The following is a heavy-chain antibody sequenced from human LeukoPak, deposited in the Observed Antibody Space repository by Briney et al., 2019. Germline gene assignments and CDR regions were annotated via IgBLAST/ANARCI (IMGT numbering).Heavy chain of an antibody. Sequence: PGGSLRLSCAASGFTFSSYAMHWVRQAPGKGLEWVAVISYDGSNKYYADSVKGRFTISRDNAKNALYLQMNSLRAEDTAVYYCARAPTSYYYFDYWGQGTLVTVSS. V-gene: IGHV3-30-3*01. CDR3: ARAPTSYYYFDY. J-gene: IGHJ4*02. D-gene: IGHD1-26*01. CDR1: GFTFSSYA. CDR2: ISYDGSNK.